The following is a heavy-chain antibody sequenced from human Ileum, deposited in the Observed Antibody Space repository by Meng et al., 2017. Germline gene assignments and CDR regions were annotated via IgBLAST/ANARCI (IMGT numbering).Heavy chain of an antibody. V-gene: IGHV4-61*08. D-gene: IGHD7-27*01. Sequence: QGQRQESGPGLVRPSETLSLICTVSGGSVSTSDYQWGWIRQPPGKGLEWIGYAGTNYNPSLKSRVTISVDTSKRQFSLKLTSVTAADTAVDYCARDHWGSLDYWGQGILVTVSS. CDR2: AGT. CDR3: ARDHWGSLDY. CDR1: GGSVSTSDYQ. J-gene: IGHJ4*02.